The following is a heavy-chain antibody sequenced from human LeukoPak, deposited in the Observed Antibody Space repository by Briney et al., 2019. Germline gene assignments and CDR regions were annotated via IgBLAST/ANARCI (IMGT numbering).Heavy chain of an antibody. CDR2: INHSGST. CDR3: ARGRWVGSSWYSAARNWFDP. V-gene: IGHV4-34*01. Sequence: SETLSLTCAVYGGSFSGYYWSWIRQPPGKGLEWTGEINHSGSTNYNPSLKSRVTISVDTSKNQFSLKLSSVTAADTAVYYCARGRWVGSSWYSAARNWFDPWGQGTLVTVSS. J-gene: IGHJ5*02. D-gene: IGHD6-13*01. CDR1: GGSFSGYY.